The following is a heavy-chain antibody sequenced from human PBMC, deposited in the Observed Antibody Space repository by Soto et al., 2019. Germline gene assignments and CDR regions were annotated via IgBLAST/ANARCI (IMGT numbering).Heavy chain of an antibody. CDR3: ATPFYGDYARFGY. D-gene: IGHD4-17*01. CDR2: IIPILGIA. V-gene: IGHV1-69*02. J-gene: IGHJ4*02. Sequence: QVQLVQSGAAVKKPGSSVKVSCKASGGTFSSYTISWVRQAPGQGLEWMGRIIPILGIANYAQKFQGRVTITADKSTSTAYMELSSLRSEDTAVYYCATPFYGDYARFGYWGQGTLVTVSS. CDR1: GGTFSSYT.